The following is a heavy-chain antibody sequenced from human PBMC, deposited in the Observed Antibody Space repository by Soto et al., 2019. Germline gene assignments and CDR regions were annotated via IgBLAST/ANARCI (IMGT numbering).Heavy chain of an antibody. J-gene: IGHJ1*01. CDR1: GFTFSSYG. Sequence: QVQLVESGGGVVQPGRSLRLSCAASGFTFSSYGMHWVRQAPGKGLEWVAVISYDGSNKYYADSVKGRFTISRDNSKNTLYLHMNSLRDEDAAVYYRAKDRLQDDYAQEYFQHWGQGTLVTVSS. V-gene: IGHV3-30*18. D-gene: IGHD3-16*01. CDR3: AKDRLQDDYAQEYFQH. CDR2: ISYDGSNK.